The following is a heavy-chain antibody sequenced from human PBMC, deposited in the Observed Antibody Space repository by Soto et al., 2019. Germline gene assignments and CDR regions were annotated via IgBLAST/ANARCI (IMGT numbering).Heavy chain of an antibody. V-gene: IGHV3-33*01. Sequence: QVQLVESGGGVVQPGRSLRLSCAASGFTFSSSGMHWVRQAPGKGLEWVAVVWYDGSDKYYVDSVKGRFTIARDNSKNTLNLQTNSLRAEDTAVSYCARGDTWSYYGGYFQHWSQGTLVSVSS. J-gene: IGHJ1*01. CDR2: VWYDGSDK. CDR1: GFTFSSSG. CDR3: ARGDTWSYYGGYFQH. D-gene: IGHD1-26*01.